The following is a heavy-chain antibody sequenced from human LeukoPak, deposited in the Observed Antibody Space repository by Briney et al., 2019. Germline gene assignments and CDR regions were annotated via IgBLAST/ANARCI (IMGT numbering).Heavy chain of an antibody. CDR3: TRSGILYDSSGYQVDY. D-gene: IGHD3-22*01. V-gene: IGHV3-73*01. CDR2: IRSKANSYAT. J-gene: IGHJ4*02. Sequence: PEGSLRLSCAASGFTFSGSAMHWVRQASGKGLEWVGRIRSKANSYATAYAASVKGRFTISRDDSKNTAYLQMNSLKTEDTAVYYCTRSGILYDSSGYQVDYWGQGTLVTVSS. CDR1: GFTFSGSA.